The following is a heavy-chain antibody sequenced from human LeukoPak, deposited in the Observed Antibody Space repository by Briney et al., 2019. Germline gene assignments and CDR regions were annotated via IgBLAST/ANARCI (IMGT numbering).Heavy chain of an antibody. J-gene: IGHJ4*02. V-gene: IGHV3-53*04. CDR2: MYSGGST. Sequence: GGSLRLSCAVSGFTVSSNYMSWVRQAPGKGLVWVSVMYSGGSTYYADSVKGRFTISRHNSKNTLYLEINSLRPDDTAVYYCAGGGGDYNPFDYWGQGTLVTVSS. D-gene: IGHD4-17*01. CDR3: AGGGGDYNPFDY. CDR1: GFTVSSNY.